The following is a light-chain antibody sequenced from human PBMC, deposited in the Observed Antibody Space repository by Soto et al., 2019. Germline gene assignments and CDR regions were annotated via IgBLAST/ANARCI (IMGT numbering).Light chain of an antibody. CDR3: SSYTSSRTVV. J-gene: IGLJ2*01. V-gene: IGLV2-14*01. Sequence: QSALTQPASVSGSPGQSITISCTGTSSDVGGYKYVSWYQQHPGKAPKLIIYEVTNRPSGVSNRFSGSESGNTASLTISGLQTEDEADYYCSSYTSSRTVVFGGGTKLTVL. CDR1: SSDVGGYKY. CDR2: EVT.